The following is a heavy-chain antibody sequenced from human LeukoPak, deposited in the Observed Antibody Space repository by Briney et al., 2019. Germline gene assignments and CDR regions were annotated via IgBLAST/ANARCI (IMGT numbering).Heavy chain of an antibody. CDR2: IYTSGST. V-gene: IGHV4-4*07. CDR3: AAGYSSGWYLEARRFKKFDY. J-gene: IGHJ4*02. Sequence: SETLSLTCTVSGGSISSYYWSWIRQPAGKGLEWIGRIYTSGSTKYNPSLKSRVTISVDTSKNQFSLKLSSVTAADTAVYYCAAGYSSGWYLEARRFKKFDYWGQGTLVTVSS. CDR1: GGSISSYY. D-gene: IGHD6-19*01.